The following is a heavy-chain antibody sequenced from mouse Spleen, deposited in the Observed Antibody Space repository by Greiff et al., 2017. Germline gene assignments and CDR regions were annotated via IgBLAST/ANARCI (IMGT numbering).Heavy chain of an antibody. Sequence: QVQLKQPGAELVKPGASVKVSCKASGYTFTSYWMHWVKQRPGQGLEWIGEIDPSDSYTNYNQKFKGKATLTVDKSSSTAYMQLSSLTSEDSAVYYCARGGYLNYGIDYWGQGTTLTVSS. CDR3: ARGGYLNYGIDY. J-gene: IGHJ2*01. V-gene: IGHV1-69*02. CDR2: IDPSDSYT. D-gene: IGHD1-1*01. CDR1: GYTFTSYW.